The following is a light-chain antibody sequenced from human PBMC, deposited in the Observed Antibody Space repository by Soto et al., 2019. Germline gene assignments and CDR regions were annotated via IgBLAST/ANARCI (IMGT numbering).Light chain of an antibody. CDR3: AAWDDSWRAYL. CDR1: NYNIGVTY. CDR2: RPN. Sequence: QSGLSQPPSACGTPGQRVTLSCTGGNYNIGVTYVYWYQHFPGAAPRLLMSRPNQRASGVPDRFSGSKSGTSASLAISGLRSEDEAHYSCAAWDDSWRAYLFGTGSKVTVL. J-gene: IGLJ1*01. V-gene: IGLV1-47*01.